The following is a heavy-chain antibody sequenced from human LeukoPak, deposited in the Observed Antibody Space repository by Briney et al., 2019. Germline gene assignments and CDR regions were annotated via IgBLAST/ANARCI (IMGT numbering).Heavy chain of an antibody. CDR2: INGYGSST. J-gene: IGHJ4*02. Sequence: GGSLRLSCAASGFTFVSYWMHWVRQAPGKGLVWVSRINGYGSSTDFADSVKGGFTISRDNAKNTLYLQMNSLRAEDTAVYYCARDAPGNTALDYWGQGTLVTVPP. CDR1: GFTFVSYW. V-gene: IGHV3-74*01. D-gene: IGHD5-18*01. CDR3: ARDAPGNTALDY.